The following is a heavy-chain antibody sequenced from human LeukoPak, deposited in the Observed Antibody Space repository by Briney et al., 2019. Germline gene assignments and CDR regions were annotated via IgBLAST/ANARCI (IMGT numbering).Heavy chain of an antibody. J-gene: IGHJ4*02. CDR3: ASGYSYGYPLDY. CDR1: GGSFSGYY. D-gene: IGHD5-18*01. Sequence: PSETLSLTCAVYGGSFSGYYWSGIRQPPGKGLEWIGEINHSGSTNYNPSLKSRVTISVDTSKNQFSLKLSSVTAADTAVYYCASGYSYGYPLDYWGQGTLVTVSS. CDR2: INHSGST. V-gene: IGHV4-34*01.